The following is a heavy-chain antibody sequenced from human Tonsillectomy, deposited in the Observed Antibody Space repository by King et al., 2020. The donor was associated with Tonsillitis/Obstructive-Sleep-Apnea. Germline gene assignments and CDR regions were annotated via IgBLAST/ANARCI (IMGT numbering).Heavy chain of an antibody. CDR1: GGSISSYF. CDR3: ARHLVFDP. J-gene: IGHJ5*02. CDR2: IRNTGSTNRGST. V-gene: IGHV4-59*08. Sequence: QLQESGPGLVRTSETLSLTCTVSGGSISSYFWSWIRQPPGKGLEWIGYIRNTGSTNRGSTNYNPSLKSRLTMSVDTSRKQLSLKLNSVTAADTAVYYCARHLVFDPWGQGIMVIVSS. D-gene: IGHD3-9*01.